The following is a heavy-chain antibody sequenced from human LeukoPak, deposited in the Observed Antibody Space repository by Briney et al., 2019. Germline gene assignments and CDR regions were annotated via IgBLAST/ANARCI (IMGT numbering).Heavy chain of an antibody. J-gene: IGHJ4*02. CDR3: ARVSPYCSGGSCYFDY. V-gene: IGHV4-34*01. Sequence: SETLSLTCAVYGGSFSGYYWSWIRQPLGKGLEWIGEINHSGSTNYNPSLKSRVTISVDTSKNQFSLKLSSVTAADTAVYYCARVSPYCSGGSCYFDYWGQGTLVTVSS. CDR1: GGSFSGYY. D-gene: IGHD2-15*01. CDR2: INHSGST.